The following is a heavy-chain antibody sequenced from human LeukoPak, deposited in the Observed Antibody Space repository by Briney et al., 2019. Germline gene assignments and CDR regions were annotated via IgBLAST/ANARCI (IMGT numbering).Heavy chain of an antibody. Sequence: PSETLSLTCTVSGGSISSYYWSWIRQPPGKGLEWIGYIYYSGSTNCNPSLKSRVTISVDTSKNQFSLKLSSVTAADTAVYYCARGAAASGGAFDIWGQGTMVTVSS. J-gene: IGHJ3*02. CDR1: GGSISSYY. CDR2: IYYSGST. V-gene: IGHV4-59*01. CDR3: ARGAAASGGAFDI. D-gene: IGHD2-2*01.